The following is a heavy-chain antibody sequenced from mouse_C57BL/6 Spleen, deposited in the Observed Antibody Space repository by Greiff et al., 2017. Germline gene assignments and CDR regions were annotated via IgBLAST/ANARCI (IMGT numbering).Heavy chain of an antibody. Sequence: QVQLQQSGAELARPGASVKLSCKASGYTFTSYGISWVKQRTGQGLEWIGEIYPRSGNTYYNEQFKGKATLTADKSSSTAYMELRSLTSEDSAVYFCARKGSSPYAMDYWGQGTSVTVSS. CDR1: GYTFTSYG. J-gene: IGHJ4*01. CDR2: IYPRSGNT. D-gene: IGHD1-1*01. CDR3: ARKGSSPYAMDY. V-gene: IGHV1-81*01.